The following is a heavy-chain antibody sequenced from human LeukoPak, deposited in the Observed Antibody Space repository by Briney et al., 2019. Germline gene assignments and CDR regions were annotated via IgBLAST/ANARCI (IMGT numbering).Heavy chain of an antibody. Sequence: PGGSLRLSCAASGFTFNSYWMIWVRQAPGKGLEWVAVILSDGSKEFYTDPVKGRFTISRDNSKNTLYLQMNSLRAEDTAVYYCARVSTLRGITMVRGVISWYFDLWGRGTLVTVSS. V-gene: IGHV3-33*08. J-gene: IGHJ2*01. CDR3: ARVSTLRGITMVRGVISWYFDL. D-gene: IGHD3-10*01. CDR1: GFTFNSYW. CDR2: ILSDGSKE.